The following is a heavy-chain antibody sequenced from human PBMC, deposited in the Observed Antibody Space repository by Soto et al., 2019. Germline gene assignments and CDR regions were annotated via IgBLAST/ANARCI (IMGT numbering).Heavy chain of an antibody. CDR2: IYYSGST. Sequence: SETLSLTCTVSGGSISSYYWSWIRQPPGKGLEWIGYIYYSGSTNYNPSLKSRVTISVDTSKNQFSLKLSSVTAADTAVYYCARHVGSTPADPNRFDPWGQGTLVTVSS. J-gene: IGHJ5*02. CDR1: GGSISSYY. CDR3: ARHVGSTPADPNRFDP. V-gene: IGHV4-59*08. D-gene: IGHD2-2*01.